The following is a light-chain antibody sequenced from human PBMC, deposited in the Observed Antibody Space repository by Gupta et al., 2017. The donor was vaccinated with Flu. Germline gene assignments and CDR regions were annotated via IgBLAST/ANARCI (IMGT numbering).Light chain of an antibody. Sequence: PPSLSASIGDRVTITCRASQGIRNYLAWFQQKPGKAPESLIFAASSLQSGVPSRFSGSGSGTDFTLTISSLQPEDFATYYCQQYDSFPITFGGGTKVEI. CDR3: QQYDSFPIT. CDR1: QGIRNY. V-gene: IGKV1-16*01. J-gene: IGKJ4*01. CDR2: AAS.